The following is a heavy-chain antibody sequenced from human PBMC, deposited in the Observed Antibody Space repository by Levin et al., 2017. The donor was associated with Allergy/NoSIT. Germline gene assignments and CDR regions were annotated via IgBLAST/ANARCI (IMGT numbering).Heavy chain of an antibody. CDR2: ISYDGSNK. J-gene: IGHJ5*02. Sequence: GGSLRLSCAASGFTFSSYAMHWVRQAPGKGLEWVAVISYDGSNKYYADSVKGRFTISRDNSKNTLYLQMNSLRAEDTAVYYCARDARYCSSTSCYGWFDPWGQGTLVTVSS. D-gene: IGHD2-2*01. V-gene: IGHV3-30*04. CDR1: GFTFSSYA. CDR3: ARDARYCSSTSCYGWFDP.